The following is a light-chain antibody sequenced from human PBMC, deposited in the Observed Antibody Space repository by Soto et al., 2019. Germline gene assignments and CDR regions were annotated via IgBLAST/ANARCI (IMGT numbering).Light chain of an antibody. Sequence: QSELTQPPSASGTPGQRVTISYSGSRSSIGSNTVNWYQHLPGSAPNLLIYSKRPSGVPDRFSGSKSGNTASLTVSGLQAEDEAEYYCSSYAGTNRVFGTGNKVTVL. V-gene: IGLV1-44*01. CDR2: S. CDR3: SSYAGTNRV. J-gene: IGLJ1*01. CDR1: RSSIGSNT.